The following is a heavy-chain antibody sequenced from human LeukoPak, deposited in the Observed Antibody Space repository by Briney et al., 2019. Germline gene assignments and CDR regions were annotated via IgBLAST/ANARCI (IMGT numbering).Heavy chain of an antibody. CDR2: INPNSGGT. V-gene: IGHV1-2*02. CDR3: ARDWGYCSSTSCYGLGMDV. J-gene: IGHJ6*02. CDR1: GYTFTGYY. D-gene: IGHD2-2*01. Sequence: ASVKVSCKASGYTFTGYYMHWVRQAPGQGLEWMGWINPNSGGTNYAQKFQGRVTMTRDTSISTAYMELSRLRSDDTAVYYCARDWGYCSSTSCYGLGMDVWGQGTTVTVSS.